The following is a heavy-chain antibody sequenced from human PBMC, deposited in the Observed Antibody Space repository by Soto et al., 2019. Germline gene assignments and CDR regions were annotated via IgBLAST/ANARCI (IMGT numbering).Heavy chain of an antibody. V-gene: IGHV1-2*04. CDR2: INPNSGGT. CDR3: ARSSIAARPGWFDP. CDR1: GYTFTGYY. D-gene: IGHD6-6*01. J-gene: IGHJ5*02. Sequence: GASVKVSCKASGYTFTGYYMHWVRQAPGQGLEWMGWINPNSGGTNYAQKFQGWVTMTRDTSISTAYMELSRLRSDDTAVYYCARSSIAARPGWFDPWGQGTLVTVSS.